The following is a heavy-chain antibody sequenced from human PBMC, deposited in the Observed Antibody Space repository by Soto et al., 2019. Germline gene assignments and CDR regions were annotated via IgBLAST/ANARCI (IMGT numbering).Heavy chain of an antibody. Sequence: GGSLRLSCAASGFTFNSAWMSWVRQAPGKGLEWVGRIKGEADGGTTDYAASVKGRITISRDHSKDTLYLQMNSLKTEDTAVYYCTTGLSNGYYNFDYWGQGTPVTVSS. J-gene: IGHJ4*02. CDR3: TTGLSNGYYNFDY. D-gene: IGHD3-22*01. CDR1: GFTFNSAW. V-gene: IGHV3-15*01. CDR2: IKGEADGGTT.